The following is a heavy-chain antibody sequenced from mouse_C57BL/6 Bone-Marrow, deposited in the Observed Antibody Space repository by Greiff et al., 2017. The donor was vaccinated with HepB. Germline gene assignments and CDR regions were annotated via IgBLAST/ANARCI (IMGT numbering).Heavy chain of an antibody. D-gene: IGHD1-1*01. Sequence: VQLQESGAELARPGASVKLSCKASGYTFTSFGISWVKQSTGQGLEWIGEIYPRSGDNYYNEKFKGKATPTADKTSSTAYMELRSLTSEDAAVYFCARGEFITTAQGYFDVWGTGTTVTVSS. CDR2: IYPRSGDN. CDR3: ARGEFITTAQGYFDV. CDR1: GYTFTSFG. J-gene: IGHJ1*03. V-gene: IGHV1-81*01.